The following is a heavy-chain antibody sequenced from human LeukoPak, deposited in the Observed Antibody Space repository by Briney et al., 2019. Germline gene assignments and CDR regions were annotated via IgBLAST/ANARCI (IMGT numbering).Heavy chain of an antibody. J-gene: IGHJ3*02. V-gene: IGHV3-21*01. D-gene: IGHD6-25*01. CDR3: ARDIQRLLDAFDI. CDR1: GFPFSSYS. CDR2: ISSSSSYI. Sequence: GGSLRLSCAAAGFPFSSYSMNWVRQAPGKGLEWVSSISSSSSYIYYADSVKGRFTISRDNAKNSLYLQMNSLRAEDTAVYYCARDIQRLLDAFDIWGQGTMVTVSS.